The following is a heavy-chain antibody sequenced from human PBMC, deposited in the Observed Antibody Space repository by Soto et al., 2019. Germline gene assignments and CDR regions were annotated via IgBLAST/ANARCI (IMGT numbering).Heavy chain of an antibody. CDR2: ISESGATT. CDR3: AKDQAPLRHFAWRLLF. J-gene: IGHJ4*02. Sequence: GGSLRLSCTASGITISSYAMTWVHQAPGKGLEWVSGISESGATTYYADSVRGRFTISRDNSKNTLHLQMNSLGAEDTARYYCAKDQAPLRHFAWRLLFWGQGTLVTVSS. D-gene: IGHD3-9*01. CDR1: GITISSYA. V-gene: IGHV3-23*01.